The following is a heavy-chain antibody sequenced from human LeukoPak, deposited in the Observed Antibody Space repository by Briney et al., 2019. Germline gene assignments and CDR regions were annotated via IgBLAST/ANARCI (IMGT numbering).Heavy chain of an antibody. CDR2: IYTSGST. J-gene: IGHJ3*02. D-gene: IGHD3-22*01. CDR3: ARAPPHYDSSGYYSSDAFDI. CDR1: GGSISSYY. V-gene: IGHV4-4*07. Sequence: SETLSLTCTVSGGSISSYYWSWIRQPAGKGLEWIGRIYTSGSTNYNPSLKSRVTMSVDTPKNQFSLKLSSVTAADTAVYYCARAPPHYDSSGYYSSDAFDIWGQGTMVTVSS.